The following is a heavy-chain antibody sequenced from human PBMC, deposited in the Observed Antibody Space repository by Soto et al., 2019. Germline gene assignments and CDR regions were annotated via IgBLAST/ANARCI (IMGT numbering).Heavy chain of an antibody. CDR3: GGGSGYYYYGMDV. Sequence: GGSLRLSCAASGFTFSSYAMHWVRQAPGKGLEWVAVISYDGSNKYYADSVKGRFTISRGNSKNTLYLQMNSLRAEDTAVYYCGGGSGYYYYGMDVWGQGTTVTVSS. V-gene: IGHV3-30-3*01. CDR1: GFTFSSYA. J-gene: IGHJ6*02. CDR2: ISYDGSNK. D-gene: IGHD3-16*01.